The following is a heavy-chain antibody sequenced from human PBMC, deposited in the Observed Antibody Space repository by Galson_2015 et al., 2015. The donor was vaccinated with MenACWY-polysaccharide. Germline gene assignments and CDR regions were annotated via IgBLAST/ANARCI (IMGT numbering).Heavy chain of an antibody. CDR2: ISGSSSVT. J-gene: IGHJ4*02. CDR1: GFTFSNYA. V-gene: IGHV3-23*01. CDR3: ARGRLDY. Sequence: SLRLSCAASGFTFSNYAMSWVRQAPGKGLEWVSTISGSSSVTYYADSVKGRFTISRDNSKSTLYLQMNSLRAEDTAVYYCARGRLDYWGQGTLVTVSS.